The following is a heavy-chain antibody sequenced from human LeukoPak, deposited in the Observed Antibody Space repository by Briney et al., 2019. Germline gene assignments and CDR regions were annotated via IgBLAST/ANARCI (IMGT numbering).Heavy chain of an antibody. V-gene: IGHV4-39*07. J-gene: IGHJ3*02. CDR2: IYYSGST. Sequence: SETLSLTCTVSGGSISSSSYYWGWIRQPPGKGLEWIGSIYYSGSTYYNPSLKSRVTISVDTSKHQFSLKLSSVTAADTAVYYCARVVLDYGETDAFDIWGQGTMVTVSS. CDR3: ARVVLDYGETDAFDI. D-gene: IGHD4-17*01. CDR1: GGSISSSSYY.